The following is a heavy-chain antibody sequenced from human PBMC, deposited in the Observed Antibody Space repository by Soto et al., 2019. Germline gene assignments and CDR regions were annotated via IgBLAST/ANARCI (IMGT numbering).Heavy chain of an antibody. V-gene: IGHV1-69*13. D-gene: IGHD5-18*01. CDR3: AREHRAYSSGGTDS. J-gene: IGHJ4*02. CDR1: GGTFSSYA. CDR2: IIPIFGTA. Sequence: SVNVSCKASGGTFSSYAISWVRQAPGQGLEWMGGIIPIFGTANYAQKFQGRVTITADESTSTAYMELSSLRSEDTAVYYCAREHRAYSSGGTDSLGEGTLVTVS.